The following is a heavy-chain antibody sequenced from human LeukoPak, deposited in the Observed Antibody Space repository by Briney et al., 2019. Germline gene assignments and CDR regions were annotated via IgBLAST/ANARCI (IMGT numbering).Heavy chain of an antibody. CDR3: ARDGYSSSWFMSNWFDP. V-gene: IGHV3-11*01. D-gene: IGHD6-13*01. J-gene: IGHJ5*02. CDR1: GFTFSDFY. CDR2: ISSSGSTI. Sequence: PGGTLRLSCAASGFTFSDFYMSWIRQAPGKGLEWVSYISSSGSTIYYADSVKGRFTSSRDNATNSLYLQMNSRRAEDTAVYYCARDGYSSSWFMSNWFDPWGQGTLVTVSS.